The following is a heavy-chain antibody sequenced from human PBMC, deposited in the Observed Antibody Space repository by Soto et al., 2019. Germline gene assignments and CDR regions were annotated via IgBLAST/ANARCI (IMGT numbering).Heavy chain of an antibody. CDR3: ARGGIWLDESLDYGMDV. Sequence: PGGSLRLSCAASGLTFSDHYMDWVRQAPGEGLEWVGRIKNKDNSYTTQYAASVNGRFAISRDDSMSSLRLQMNRLKTDDTAVYFCARGGIWLDESLDYGMDVWGQGTTVTVSS. D-gene: IGHD5-12*01. J-gene: IGHJ6*02. CDR2: IKNKDNSYTT. CDR1: GLTFSDHY. V-gene: IGHV3-72*01.